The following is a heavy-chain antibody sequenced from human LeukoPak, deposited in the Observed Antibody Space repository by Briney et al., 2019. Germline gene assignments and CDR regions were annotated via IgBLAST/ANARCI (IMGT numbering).Heavy chain of an antibody. D-gene: IGHD3-3*01. Sequence: GGSLRLSCAASGFTFSSYAMHWVRQAPGKGLEWVAVISYDGSNKYYADSVKGRFTISRDNSKNTLYLQMNSLRAEDTAVYYCARADRARPTYYDFWSGYYLDRTIDYWGQGTLVTVSS. CDR1: GFTFSSYA. CDR2: ISYDGSNK. J-gene: IGHJ4*02. V-gene: IGHV3-30-3*01. CDR3: ARADRARPTYYDFWSGYYLDRTIDY.